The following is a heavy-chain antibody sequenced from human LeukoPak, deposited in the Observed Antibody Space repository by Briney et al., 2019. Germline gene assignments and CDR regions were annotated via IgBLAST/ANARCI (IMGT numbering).Heavy chain of an antibody. V-gene: IGHV3-23*01. CDR3: AKDSEQWPSNYFDY. Sequence: GGSLRLSCAASGFTFSSYALSWVRQAPGKGLEWVSVISGSGGTTYYADSVKGRFTVSRDNSKNTLNLQMNSLRVEDTAVYYCAKDSEQWPSNYFDYWGQGTLVTVSS. CDR2: ISGSGGTT. CDR1: GFTFSSYA. J-gene: IGHJ4*02. D-gene: IGHD6-19*01.